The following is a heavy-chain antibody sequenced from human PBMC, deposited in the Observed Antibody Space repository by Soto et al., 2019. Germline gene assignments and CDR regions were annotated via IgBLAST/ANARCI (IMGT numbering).Heavy chain of an antibody. CDR1: GGSIIIRNV. CDR2: IFQSGST. D-gene: IGHD3-16*01. J-gene: IGHJ6*01. V-gene: IGHV4-4*02. CDR3: ERVTYEYNENDV. Sequence: SWTXALTCSVSGGSIIIRNVVVCFRQPPGKGLEWIGEIFQSGSTNYNPSLKSRVSISVDRSKNQFSLELTSVTAADTAVYYCERVTYEYNENDVWGPGPTVTVSS.